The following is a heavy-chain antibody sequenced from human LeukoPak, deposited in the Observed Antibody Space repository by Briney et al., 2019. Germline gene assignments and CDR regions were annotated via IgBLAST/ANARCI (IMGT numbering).Heavy chain of an antibody. D-gene: IGHD3-9*01. V-gene: IGHV1-18*01. CDR2: ISAYNGNT. Sequence: ASVKVSCKASGYTFTSYGISWVRQAPGQGLEWMGWISAYNGNTNYAQKLQGRVIMTTDTSTSTAYMELRSLRSDDTAVYYCATPAPLRYFDWLLPHYYYYGMDVWGQGTTVTVSS. CDR3: ATPAPLRYFDWLLPHYYYYGMDV. J-gene: IGHJ6*02. CDR1: GYTFTSYG.